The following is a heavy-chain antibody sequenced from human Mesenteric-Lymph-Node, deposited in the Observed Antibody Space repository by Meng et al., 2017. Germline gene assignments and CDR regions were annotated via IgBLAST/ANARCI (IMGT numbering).Heavy chain of an antibody. CDR3: ARDTAYCGGDCYSFIQNDAFDI. CDR2: ISSSGSTI. Sequence: GGSLRLSCAASGFTFSSYEMNWVRQAPGKGLEWVSYISSSGSTIYYADSVKGRFTISRDNAKNSLYLQMNSLRAEDTAVYYCARDTAYCGGDCYSFIQNDAFDIWGQGTMVTVSS. J-gene: IGHJ3*02. CDR1: GFTFSSYE. D-gene: IGHD2-21*02. V-gene: IGHV3-48*03.